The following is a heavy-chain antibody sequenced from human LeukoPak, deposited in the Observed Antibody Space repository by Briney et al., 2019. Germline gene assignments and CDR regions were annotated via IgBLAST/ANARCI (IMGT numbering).Heavy chain of an antibody. CDR1: GGXIRTSGNY. J-gene: IGHJ4*02. Sequence: PSETLSLTCTVSGGXIRTSGNYWSWIRHHPGKCLEWMGCIYYSGTTYDSPSLKSRLTVSVDTSKNQFFLDLTSVTAADTAVYYCARLVYGNGWQIDYWGRGTLVTVSS. CDR3: ARLVYGNGWQIDY. D-gene: IGHD2-8*01. CDR2: IYYSGTT. V-gene: IGHV4-31*03.